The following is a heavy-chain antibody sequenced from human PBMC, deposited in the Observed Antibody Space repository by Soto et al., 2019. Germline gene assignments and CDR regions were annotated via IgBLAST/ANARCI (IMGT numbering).Heavy chain of an antibody. CDR1: GFTFSSYE. CDR3: ARSFGAAARRCFYYGMDV. J-gene: IGHJ6*02. D-gene: IGHD6-13*01. CDR2: ISSSGSTI. V-gene: IGHV3-48*03. Sequence: GSLRLSCAASGFTFSSYEMNWVRQAPGKGLEWVSYISSSGSTIYYADSVKGRFTISRDNAKNSLYLQMNSLRAEDTAVYYCARSFGAAARRCFYYGMDVWGQGTTVTVSS.